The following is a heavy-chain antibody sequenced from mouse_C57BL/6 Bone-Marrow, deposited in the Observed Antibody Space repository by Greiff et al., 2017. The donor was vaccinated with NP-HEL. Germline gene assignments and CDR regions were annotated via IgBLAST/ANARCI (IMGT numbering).Heavy chain of an antibody. CDR2: IYPGSGST. CDR3: ARDAMDY. Sequence: QVQLQQSGAELVQPGASVKMSCKASGYTFTGYWLTWVKQRPGQGLEWIGDIYPGSGSTNYNEKFKSKATLTVDTSSSTAYMQLSSLTSEDSAVYYCARDAMDYWGQGTSVTVSS. J-gene: IGHJ4*01. CDR1: GYTFTGYW. V-gene: IGHV1-55*01.